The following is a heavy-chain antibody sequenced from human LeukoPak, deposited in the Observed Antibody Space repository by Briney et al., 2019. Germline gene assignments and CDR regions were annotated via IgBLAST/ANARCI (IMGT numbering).Heavy chain of an antibody. Sequence: GESLRLSCAASGFTFISYAMSWVRQAPGKGLEWVSAISASGARTYYADSVKGRFTVSRDNSKNTLYLQMNSLRAEDRAVYYCAKEQTSSGFFDYWGQGTLVTVSS. J-gene: IGHJ4*02. CDR1: GFTFISYA. V-gene: IGHV3-23*01. CDR3: AKEQTSSGFFDY. CDR2: ISASGART. D-gene: IGHD3-10*01.